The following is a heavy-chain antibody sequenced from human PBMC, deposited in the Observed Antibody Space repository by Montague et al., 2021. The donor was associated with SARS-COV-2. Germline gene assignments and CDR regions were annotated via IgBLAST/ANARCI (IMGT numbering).Heavy chain of an antibody. J-gene: IGHJ6*03. CDR3: ARCSNYDILTGTNYYYYYMDV. Sequence: SETLSLTCAVYGGSFSGYYWTWIRLSPGKGLEWIAEINHSGTTNYNFNPSLRSRVTISVDTSKSQFSLKLSSVTAADTGVYYCARCSNYDILTGTNYYYYYMDVWGKGTTVTVSS. D-gene: IGHD3-9*01. CDR1: GGSFSGYY. V-gene: IGHV4-34*01. CDR2: INHSGTT.